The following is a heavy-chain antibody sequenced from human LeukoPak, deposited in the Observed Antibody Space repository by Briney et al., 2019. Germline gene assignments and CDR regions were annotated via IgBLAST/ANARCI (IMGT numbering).Heavy chain of an antibody. V-gene: IGHV4-34*01. CDR3: ARGVRRPYGSGVVNWFDP. CDR1: GGSFSGYY. J-gene: IGHJ5*02. Sequence: SETLSLTCAVYGGSFSGYYWSWIRQPPGKGLEWIGEINHSGSTNYNPSLKSRVTISVDTSKNQFCLKLSSVTAADTAVYYCARGVRRPYGSGVVNWFDPWGQGTLVTVSS. CDR2: INHSGST. D-gene: IGHD3-10*01.